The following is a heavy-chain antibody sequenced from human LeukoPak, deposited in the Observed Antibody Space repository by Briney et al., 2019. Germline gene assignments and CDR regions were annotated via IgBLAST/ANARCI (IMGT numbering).Heavy chain of an antibody. Sequence: GGSLRLSCAASGFTFSTCGMSWVRQTSGKGLEWVGHIRSKSYSYATGYAASVTGRFTISRDDSRNTAYLQMDSLKTEDTAVYYCTPGGVDFWGQGTLVTVSS. CDR1: GFTFSTCG. V-gene: IGHV3-73*01. CDR3: TPGGVDF. CDR2: IRSKSYSYAT. J-gene: IGHJ4*02.